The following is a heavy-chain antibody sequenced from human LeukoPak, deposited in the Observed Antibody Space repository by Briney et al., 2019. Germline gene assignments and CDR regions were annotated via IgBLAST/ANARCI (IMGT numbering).Heavy chain of an antibody. CDR2: INHSGST. Sequence: SETLSLTCAVYGGSISGDYCRWIRQPPRRGLEWIGGINHSGSTNYNPSLKSRVTISVDPSKNPFSLDLSSVTAADTAVYYCARGSIHNVRGVVVAATPATYFDYWGQGTLVTVSS. J-gene: IGHJ4*02. D-gene: IGHD2-15*01. CDR1: GGSISGDY. CDR3: ARGSIHNVRGVVVAATPATYFDY. V-gene: IGHV4-34*01.